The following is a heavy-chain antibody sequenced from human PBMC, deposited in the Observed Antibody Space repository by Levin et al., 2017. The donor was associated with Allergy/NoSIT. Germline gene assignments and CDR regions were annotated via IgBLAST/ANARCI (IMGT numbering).Heavy chain of an antibody. Sequence: SVKVSCKASGGTFSSYAISWVRQAPGQGLEWMGGIIPIFGTANYAQKFQGRVTITADESTSTAYMELSSLRSEDTAVYYCARDLPYYYDSSGYSLAAFDIWGQGTMVTVSS. J-gene: IGHJ3*02. CDR2: IIPIFGTA. CDR3: ARDLPYYYDSSGYSLAAFDI. CDR1: GGTFSSYA. V-gene: IGHV1-69*13. D-gene: IGHD3-22*01.